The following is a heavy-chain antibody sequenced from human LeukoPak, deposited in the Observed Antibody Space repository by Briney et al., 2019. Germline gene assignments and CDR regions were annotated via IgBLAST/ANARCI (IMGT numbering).Heavy chain of an antibody. D-gene: IGHD2-2*01. J-gene: IGHJ4*02. V-gene: IGHV3-23*01. Sequence: GGSLRLSCAASGFTFSSYAMSWVRQAPGKGLEWVSAISGSGGSTYYADSVKGRFTISRDNSKNTLYLQTNSLRAEDTAVYYCAKVPAAYCSSTSCYLDYWGQGTLVTVSS. CDR3: AKVPAAYCSSTSCYLDY. CDR2: ISGSGGST. CDR1: GFTFSSYA.